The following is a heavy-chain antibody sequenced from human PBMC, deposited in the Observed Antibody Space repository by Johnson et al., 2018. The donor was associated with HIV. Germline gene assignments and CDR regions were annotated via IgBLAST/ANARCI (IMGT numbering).Heavy chain of an antibody. J-gene: IGHJ3*02. CDR1: GFTFSSYA. V-gene: IGHV3-30-3*02. CDR3: AKPPSMGADAFDI. CDR2: ISYDGSNK. D-gene: IGHD3-16*01. Sequence: QVQLVESWGGVVQPGRSLRLSCAASGFTFSSYAMHWVRQAPGKGLEWVAVISYDGSNKYYADSVKGRFTISRDNSKNTMYLQMNSLGPEDTAVYYCAKPPSMGADAFDIWGQGTMVTVSS.